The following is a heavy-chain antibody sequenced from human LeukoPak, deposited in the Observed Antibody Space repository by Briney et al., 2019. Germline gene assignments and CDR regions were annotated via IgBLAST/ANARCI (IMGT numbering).Heavy chain of an antibody. CDR2: IIPILGIA. Sequence: SVKVSCKASGYTFTSYDINWVRQAPGQGLEWMGRIIPILGIANYAQKFQGRVTITADKSTSTAYMELSSLRSEDTAVYYCARVTDSSGYYSYYYYGMDVWGQGTTVTVSS. V-gene: IGHV1-69*04. CDR1: GYTFTSYD. J-gene: IGHJ6*02. D-gene: IGHD3-22*01. CDR3: ARVTDSSGYYSYYYYGMDV.